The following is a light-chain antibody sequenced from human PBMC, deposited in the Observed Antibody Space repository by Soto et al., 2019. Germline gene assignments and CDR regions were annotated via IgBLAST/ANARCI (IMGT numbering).Light chain of an antibody. CDR1: NIGSKS. J-gene: IGLJ2*01. CDR2: YDS. CDR3: QVWDSSSDHPGV. V-gene: IGLV3-21*04. Sequence: ELTQPPSVSVAPGKTARLTCGGNNIGSKSVHWYQQKPGQAPVLVIYYDSDRPSGIPERFSGSNSGNTATLTISRVEAGDEADYYCQVWDSSSDHPGVFGGGTKLTVL.